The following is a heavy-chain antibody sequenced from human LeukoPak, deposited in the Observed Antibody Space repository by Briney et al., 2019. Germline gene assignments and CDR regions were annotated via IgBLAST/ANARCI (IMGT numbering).Heavy chain of an antibody. D-gene: IGHD3-22*01. Sequence: PSQTLSLTCTVSGASISSGDYYWTWIRQPPGKGLEWIGSIHYSGNTYNNPSLKSRITISVDTSKNQFSLNLSSVTAADTAVYYCARRVHYDSSGYQANHFDYWGQGTLVTVSP. CDR2: IHYSGNT. J-gene: IGHJ4*02. CDR1: GASISSGDYY. CDR3: ARRVHYDSSGYQANHFDY. V-gene: IGHV4-30-4*08.